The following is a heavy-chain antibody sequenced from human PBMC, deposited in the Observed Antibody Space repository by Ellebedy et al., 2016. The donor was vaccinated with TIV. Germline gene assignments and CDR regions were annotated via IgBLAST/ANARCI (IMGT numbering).Heavy chain of an antibody. D-gene: IGHD3-16*01. Sequence: GESLKISCAASGFNFNSYSMIWVRQAPGKGLEWVSTISGDGTHTYYAASVKGRFTISRDNTKNSLSLHMDRLTVGDTAVYFCARDWGDSWGQGTLVTVSS. CDR1: GFNFNSYS. CDR2: ISGDGTHT. V-gene: IGHV3-21*01. J-gene: IGHJ4*02. CDR3: ARDWGDS.